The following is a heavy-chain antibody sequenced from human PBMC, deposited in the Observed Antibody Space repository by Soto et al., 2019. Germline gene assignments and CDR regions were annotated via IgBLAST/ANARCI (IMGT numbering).Heavy chain of an antibody. Sequence: QVKLQESGPGLVKPSQTLSLTCTVSGGSISSGDYYWSWIRQPPGKGLEWIGYIYYSGSTYYNPSLKSRVTISVDTSKNQFSLKLSSVTAADTAVYYCARGYPDYYDSSGYHHGGYFDYWGQGTLVTVSS. D-gene: IGHD3-22*01. CDR3: ARGYPDYYDSSGYHHGGYFDY. J-gene: IGHJ4*02. CDR1: GGSISSGDYY. V-gene: IGHV4-30-4*01. CDR2: IYYSGST.